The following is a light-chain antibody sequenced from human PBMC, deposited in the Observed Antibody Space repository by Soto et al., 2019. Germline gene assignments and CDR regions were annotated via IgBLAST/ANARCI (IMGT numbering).Light chain of an antibody. J-gene: IGLJ3*02. CDR2: SNN. V-gene: IGLV1-44*01. CDR3: AAWDDSLNGWV. Sequence: QSVLTQPPSASGTPGQSVTISCSGSSSNIGSNTVNWYQQLPGTAPKLLIYSNNQRPSGVPDRFSGSKSGTSASLAISGLQYEDEADYYCAAWDDSLNGWVFCGGTKLTV. CDR1: SSNIGSNT.